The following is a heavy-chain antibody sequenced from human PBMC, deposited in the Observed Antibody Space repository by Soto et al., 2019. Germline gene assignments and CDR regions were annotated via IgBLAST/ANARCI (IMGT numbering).Heavy chain of an antibody. D-gene: IGHD2-2*01. V-gene: IGHV4-34*01. CDR1: GGSFSGYY. Sequence: PSETLSLTCAVYGGSFSGYYWSWIRQPPGKGLEWIGEINHSGSTNYNPSLKSRVTISVDTSKNQFSLKLSSVTAADTAVYYCARGGPAARKGDYYGMDVWGQGTTVTVPS. CDR2: INHSGST. J-gene: IGHJ6*02. CDR3: ARGGPAARKGDYYGMDV.